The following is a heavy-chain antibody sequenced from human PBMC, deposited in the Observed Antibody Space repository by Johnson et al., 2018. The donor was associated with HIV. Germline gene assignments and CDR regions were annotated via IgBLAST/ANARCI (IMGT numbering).Heavy chain of an antibody. J-gene: IGHJ3*02. CDR3: AREIVVEVAATLISGAFDI. CDR2: ISSSGST. Sequence: QVQLVESGGGLVQPGGSLKLSCAASGFTFSGSAMHWVRQASGKGLEWVSYISSSGSTYYADSVKGRFTISRDNSKNTLFLQMNSLRAEDTAVYYCAREIVVEVAATLISGAFDIWGQGTMVTVSS. V-gene: IGHV3-64*04. D-gene: IGHD2-15*01. CDR1: GFTFSGSA.